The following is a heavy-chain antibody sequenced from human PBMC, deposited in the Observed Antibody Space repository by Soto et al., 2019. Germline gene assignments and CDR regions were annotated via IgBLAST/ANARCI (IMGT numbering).Heavy chain of an antibody. CDR2: INPNSGGT. CDR1: GYTFTGYY. J-gene: IGHJ6*02. V-gene: IGHV1-2*04. Sequence: GASVKVSCKAPGYTFTGYYMHWLRQDPEQGLEWMGWINPNSGGTNYAQKFQGWVTMTRDTSISTAYMELSRLRSDDTAVYYCARANSSGPPTHYYYYYGMDVWGQGSTVTVSS. D-gene: IGHD3-10*01. CDR3: ARANSSGPPTHYYYYYGMDV.